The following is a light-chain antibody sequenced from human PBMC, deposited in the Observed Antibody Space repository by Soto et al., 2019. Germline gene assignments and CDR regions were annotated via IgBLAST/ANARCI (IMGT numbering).Light chain of an antibody. V-gene: IGKV3-20*01. J-gene: IGKJ4*01. CDR1: QSVSSSY. CDR2: GAS. CDR3: QQYGSSI. Sequence: EIVLTQSPGTLSLSPGERATLSCRASQSVSSSYLAWYQQRPGQAPRLLIYGASSRATGIPDRFSGSGSGTDFTLTISRLEPEDFAVYYCQQYGSSIFGGGTKVDIX.